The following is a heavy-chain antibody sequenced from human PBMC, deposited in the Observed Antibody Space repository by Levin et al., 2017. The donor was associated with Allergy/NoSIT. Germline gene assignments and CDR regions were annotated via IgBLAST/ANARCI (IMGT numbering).Heavy chain of an antibody. CDR1: GFSFSTFS. CDR2: ISGRRTST. J-gene: IGHJ4*02. CDR3: VKGGWLDY. V-gene: IGHV3-23*01. Sequence: GGSLRLSCAVSGFSFSTFSMTWVRQAPGKGLEWVAVSDISGRRTSTYYADSVKGRFTISRDNVKNTLFLQLDNVRVEDTAVYHCVKGGWLDYWGQGTLVTVSS. D-gene: IGHD5-12*01.